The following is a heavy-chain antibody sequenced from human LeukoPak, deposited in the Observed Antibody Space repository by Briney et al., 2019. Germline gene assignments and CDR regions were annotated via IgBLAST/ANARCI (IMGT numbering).Heavy chain of an antibody. V-gene: IGHV1-46*01. CDR2: INPSGGST. CDR1: GYTFTTYF. CDR3: ARGSNYYFDSSADYPRY. D-gene: IGHD3-22*01. Sequence: ASVKVSCKASGYTFTTYFMHWVRQAPGQGLEWMGIINPSGGSTSYAQKFQDRVTMTRDTSKSTVYMEMSSLRSEDTAVYFCARGSNYYFDSSADYPRYWGQGTPVTVSS. J-gene: IGHJ4*02.